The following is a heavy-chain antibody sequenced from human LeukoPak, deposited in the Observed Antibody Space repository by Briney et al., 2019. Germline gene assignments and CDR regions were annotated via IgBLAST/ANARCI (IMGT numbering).Heavy chain of an antibody. D-gene: IGHD4-23*01. V-gene: IGHV1-69*04. J-gene: IGHJ2*01. CDR3: ARAEDDYGGKVGTWYFDL. Sequence: SVKVSCKASGGTFSSYAISWVRQAPGQGLDWMGRIIPILGIANYAQKVQGRVTITADKSTSTAFMELSTLRSEDTAVYYCARAEDDYGGKVGTWYFDLWGRGTLVTVSS. CDR1: GGTFSSYA. CDR2: IIPILGIA.